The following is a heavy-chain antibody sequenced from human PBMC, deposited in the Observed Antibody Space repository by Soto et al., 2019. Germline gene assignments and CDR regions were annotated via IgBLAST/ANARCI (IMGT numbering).Heavy chain of an antibody. Sequence: GGSLRLSCAASGFTFSSYAMHWVRQAPGKGLEWVAVISYDGSNKYYADSVKGRFTISRDNSKNTLYLQMNSLRAEDTAVYYCARAPPRPYFDYWGQGTLVTVSS. CDR1: GFTFSSYA. J-gene: IGHJ4*02. CDR3: ARAPPRPYFDY. CDR2: ISYDGSNK. V-gene: IGHV3-30-3*01.